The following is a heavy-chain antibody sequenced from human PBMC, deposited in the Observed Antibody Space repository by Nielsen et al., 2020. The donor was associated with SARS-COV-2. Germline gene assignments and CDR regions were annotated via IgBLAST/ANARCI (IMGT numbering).Heavy chain of an antibody. CDR3: ARMPLAIVVVPAATYYYYYGMDV. CDR2: LDWDDDK. CDR1: GFSLSTSGMC. V-gene: IGHV2-70*11. Sequence: SGPTLVKPTQTLTLTCTFSGFSLSTSGMCVSWIRQPPGKALEWLARLDWDDDKYYSPSLKSRLTISKDTSKNQVVLTMTNMDPVDTATYYCARMPLAIVVVPAATYYYYYGMDVWGQGTTVTVSS. J-gene: IGHJ6*02. D-gene: IGHD2-2*01.